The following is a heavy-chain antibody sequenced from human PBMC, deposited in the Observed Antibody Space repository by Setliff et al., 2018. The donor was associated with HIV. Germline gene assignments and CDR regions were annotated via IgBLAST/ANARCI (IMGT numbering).Heavy chain of an antibody. D-gene: IGHD3-22*01. CDR2: IQQHGSEI. V-gene: IGHV3-7*02. Sequence: GGSLRLSCAASGFTLSDHYMAWVRQCPGKGLEWVANIQQHGSEIHYVASVEGRFTISRDNAKNTLYLQMNSLRAEDTAVYYCARSHYDSRGYYYRGDAFDIWGLGTMVTVSS. CDR3: ARSHYDSRGYYYRGDAFDI. J-gene: IGHJ3*02. CDR1: GFTLSDHY.